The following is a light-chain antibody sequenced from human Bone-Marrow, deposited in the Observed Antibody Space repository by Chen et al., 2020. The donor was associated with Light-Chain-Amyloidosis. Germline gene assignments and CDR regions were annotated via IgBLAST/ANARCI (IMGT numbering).Light chain of an antibody. Sequence: SYVLTQPSSVSVAPGQTATIACGGNNIGSTSVHWYQQTPGQAPLLVVYDDRDRPSGIPERLSGSNSGNTATRTISRVESGDEADDYCQVWDRSSDRPVFGGGTKLTVL. CDR3: QVWDRSSDRPV. CDR1: NIGSTS. J-gene: IGLJ3*02. CDR2: DDR. V-gene: IGLV3-21*02.